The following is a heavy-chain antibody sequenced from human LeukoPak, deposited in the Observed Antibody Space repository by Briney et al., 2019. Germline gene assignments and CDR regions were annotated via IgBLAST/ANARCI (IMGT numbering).Heavy chain of an antibody. D-gene: IGHD3-10*01. CDR3: ARLKEGIDY. Sequence: SETLSLTRAVSGGSISGSSYFWGWIRQPPGKGLEWIGSIYYSGNTYYNPSLKSRVTISVDTSKNQFSLKLSSVTAADTAVYYCARLKEGIDYWGQGTLVTVSS. V-gene: IGHV4-39*01. CDR1: GGSISGSSYF. CDR2: IYYSGNT. J-gene: IGHJ4*02.